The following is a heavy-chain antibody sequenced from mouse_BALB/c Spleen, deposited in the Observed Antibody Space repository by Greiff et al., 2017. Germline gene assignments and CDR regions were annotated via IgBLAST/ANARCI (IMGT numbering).Heavy chain of an antibody. D-gene: IGHD2-4*01. CDR1: GYTFTDYW. CDR2: IDTSDSYT. CDR3: ARDDYDQG. Sequence: QVQLQQPGAELVMPGASVKMSCKASGYTFTDYWMHWVKQRPGQGLEWIGAIDTSDSYTSYNQKFKGKATLTVDESSSTAYMQLSSLTSEDSAVYYCARDDYDQGWGQGTLVTVSA. V-gene: IGHV1-69*01. J-gene: IGHJ3*01.